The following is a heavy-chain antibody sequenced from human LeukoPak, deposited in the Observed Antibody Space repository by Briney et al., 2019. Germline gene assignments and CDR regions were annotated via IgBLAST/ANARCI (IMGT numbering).Heavy chain of an antibody. V-gene: IGHV3-23*01. D-gene: IGHD1-26*01. J-gene: IGHJ4*02. CDR2: ISESAYKT. Sequence: GGSLRLSCAASGFTFSSYGMSWVRQAPGKGLEGVATISESAYKTYYADSVKGRFTISRDNSANPLYLQMNSLRAEDTALYYCAKHSGSYFIYYVDSWGQGTLVTVSS. CDR3: AKHSGSYFIYYVDS. CDR1: GFTFSSYG.